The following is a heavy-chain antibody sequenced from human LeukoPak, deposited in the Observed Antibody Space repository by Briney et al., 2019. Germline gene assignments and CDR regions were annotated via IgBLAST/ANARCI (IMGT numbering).Heavy chain of an antibody. Sequence: SVKVSCKASGGTFSSYAISWVRQAPGQGLECMGRIIPILGIANYAQKFQGRVTITADKSTSTAYMELSSLRSEDTAVYYCARDGGDSSGYYTFDYWGQGTLVTVSS. CDR1: GGTFSSYA. D-gene: IGHD3-22*01. CDR3: ARDGGDSSGYYTFDY. J-gene: IGHJ4*02. V-gene: IGHV1-69*04. CDR2: IIPILGIA.